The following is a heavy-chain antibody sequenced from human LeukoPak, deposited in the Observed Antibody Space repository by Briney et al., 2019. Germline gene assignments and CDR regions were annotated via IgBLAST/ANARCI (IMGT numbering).Heavy chain of an antibody. CDR1: GFTFSGYA. J-gene: IGHJ4*02. CDR2: ISGSGGST. Sequence: PGGSLRLSCAASGFTFSGYAMSWAPKAPGRGLGWVSPISGSGGSTYYADSVKGRFTISRDNSKNTLYLQMNNLRAEDTAIYYCAKAANYDILTGYYLDYWGQGTLVTVSS. D-gene: IGHD3-9*01. CDR3: AKAANYDILTGYYLDY. V-gene: IGHV3-23*01.